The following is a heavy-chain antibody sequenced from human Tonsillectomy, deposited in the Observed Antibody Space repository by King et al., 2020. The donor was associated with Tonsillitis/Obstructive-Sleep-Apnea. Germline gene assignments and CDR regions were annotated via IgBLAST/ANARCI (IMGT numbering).Heavy chain of an antibody. CDR3: ARGLGYCSSDSCYSGNWFDP. J-gene: IGHJ5*02. CDR1: GGSISSNNW. CDR2: IYHSGST. V-gene: IGHV4-4*02. Sequence: QLQESGPGLVKPSGTLSLTCAVSGGSISSNNWWSWVRQPPGTGLEWIGEIYHSGSTNYNPSLKSRVTISVDKSKNQFSLKLSSVTAADTAVYYCARGLGYCSSDSCYSGNWFDPWGQGTLVTVSS. D-gene: IGHD2-15*01.